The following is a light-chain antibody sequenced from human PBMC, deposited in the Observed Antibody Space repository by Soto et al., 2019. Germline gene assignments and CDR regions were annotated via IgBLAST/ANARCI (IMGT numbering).Light chain of an antibody. CDR2: GAS. J-gene: IGKJ1*01. CDR1: QSVRSN. Sequence: LALSRSPAALSAXPGEXATLXXXXSQSVRSNLAWYQQRPGQAPMLLIYGASSSAPCIPAMFSCGGSGTDFSLTSSSMRAEDFAVCYCQQYDKSPTWTFGQRTEVGIK. V-gene: IGKV3-15*01. CDR3: QQYDKSPTWT.